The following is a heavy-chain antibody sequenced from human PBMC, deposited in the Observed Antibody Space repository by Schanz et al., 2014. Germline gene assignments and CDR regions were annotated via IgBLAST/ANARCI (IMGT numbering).Heavy chain of an antibody. Sequence: QVQLVQSGAEVKKPGASVKVSCRASGYPFTSDDITWVRQAPGQGLEWMGWMNPNSGDTGYPRKFQDRVTMTTNTSIITAYMELNSLTSEDTAVYYCARVSIEFERAKSYSYHMDVWGRGTTVTVSS. D-gene: IGHD1-1*01. V-gene: IGHV1-8*01. CDR1: GYPFTSDD. CDR3: ARVSIEFERAKSYSYHMDV. CDR2: MNPNSGDT. J-gene: IGHJ6*03.